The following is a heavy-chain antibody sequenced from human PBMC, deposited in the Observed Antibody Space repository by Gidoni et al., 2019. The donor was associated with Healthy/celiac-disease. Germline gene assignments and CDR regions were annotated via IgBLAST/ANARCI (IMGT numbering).Heavy chain of an antibody. CDR3: AKDAQTITFGGVIDRPFDY. Sequence: EVQLLESGGGLVQPGGSLRLSCAASGFTFSSYAMSWVRQAPGKGLEWVAAMSGSGGSTYYADSVKGRFTISRDNSKNTLYLQMNSLRAEDTAVYYCAKDAQTITFGGVIDRPFDYWGQGTLVTVSS. V-gene: IGHV3-23*01. D-gene: IGHD3-16*02. CDR2: MSGSGGST. CDR1: GFTFSSYA. J-gene: IGHJ4*02.